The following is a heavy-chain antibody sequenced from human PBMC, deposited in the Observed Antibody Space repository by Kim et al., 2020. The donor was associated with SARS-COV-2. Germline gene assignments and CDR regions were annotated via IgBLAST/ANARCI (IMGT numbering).Heavy chain of an antibody. V-gene: IGHV4-31*02. Sequence: TCSTPSLQSRVTISVDTSKNQFALKLSSVTAADTAVYYCARFQVATPFGYWGQGTLVTVSS. CDR3: ARFQVATPFGY. CDR2: T. D-gene: IGHD5-12*01. J-gene: IGHJ4*02.